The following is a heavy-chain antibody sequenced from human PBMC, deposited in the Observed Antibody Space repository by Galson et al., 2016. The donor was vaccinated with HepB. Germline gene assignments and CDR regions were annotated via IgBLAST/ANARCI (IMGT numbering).Heavy chain of an antibody. D-gene: IGHD2-21*02. V-gene: IGHV3-33*01. CDR1: GFTFSRYG. Sequence: SLRLSCAASGFTFSRYGMHWVRQGPGKGLEWVAVIWYDGSKKDYADSVKGRFTISRDNSKNTLYLQMNSLRAEDTAVYYCAAYCGGDCYPTPWGQGTLVTVSS. CDR2: IWYDGSKK. CDR3: AAYCGGDCYPTP. J-gene: IGHJ5*02.